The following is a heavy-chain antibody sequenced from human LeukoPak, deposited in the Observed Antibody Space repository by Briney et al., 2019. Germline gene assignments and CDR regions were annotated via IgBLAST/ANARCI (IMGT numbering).Heavy chain of an antibody. CDR1: GGSISSSSYY. J-gene: IGHJ3*02. D-gene: IGHD1-26*01. Sequence: SETLSLTCTVSGGSISSSSYYWGWIRQPPGKGLEWIGSIYYSGSTYYNPSLKSRVTISVDTSKNQFSLKLSSVTAADTAVCYCARGGSIVGATPHDTFDIWGQGTMVTVSS. V-gene: IGHV4-39*07. CDR3: ARGGSIVGATPHDTFDI. CDR2: IYYSGST.